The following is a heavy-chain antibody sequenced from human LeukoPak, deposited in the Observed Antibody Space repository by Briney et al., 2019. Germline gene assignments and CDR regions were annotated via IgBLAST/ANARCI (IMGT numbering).Heavy chain of an antibody. V-gene: IGHV4-34*01. J-gene: IGHJ5*02. CDR3: AGTPKYSSSWYGGRDNWFDP. CDR1: GGSISSYY. CDR2: INHSGST. D-gene: IGHD6-13*01. Sequence: SETLSLTCTVSGGSISSYYWSWIRQPPGKGLEWIGEINHSGSTNYNPSLKSRVTISVDTSKNQFSLKLSSVTAADTAVYYCAGTPKYSSSWYGGRDNWFDPWGQGTLVTVSS.